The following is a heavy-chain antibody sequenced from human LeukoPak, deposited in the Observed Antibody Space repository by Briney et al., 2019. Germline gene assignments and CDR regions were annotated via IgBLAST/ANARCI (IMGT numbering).Heavy chain of an antibody. CDR3: ARDKAMVRGVMPKSDNWFDP. V-gene: IGHV4-61*01. D-gene: IGHD3-10*01. CDR2: IYYSGST. Sequence: SETRSLTCTVSGYSISSGYYWSWIRQPPGKGLEWTGYIYYSGSTNYNPSLKSRVTISVDTSKNQFSLKLSSVTAADTAVYYCARDKAMVRGVMPKSDNWFDPWGQGTLVTVSS. CDR1: GYSISSGYY. J-gene: IGHJ5*02.